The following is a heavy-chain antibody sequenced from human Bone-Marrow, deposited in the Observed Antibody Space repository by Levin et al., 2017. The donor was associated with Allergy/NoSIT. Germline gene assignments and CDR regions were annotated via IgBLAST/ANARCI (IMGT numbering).Heavy chain of an antibody. CDR3: TKNPATGDFPYYFDN. J-gene: IGHJ4*02. CDR1: GFTFSSYA. D-gene: IGHD4-17*01. V-gene: IGHV3-23*01. CDR2: IVDSGGGT. Sequence: GGSLRLSCAASGFTFSSYAMSWVRQAPGKGLEWVSGIVDSGGGTFYADSVRGRFSISRDNSKNTLYLQMDSLRAEDTAVYYCTKNPATGDFPYYFDNWGPGTLVTVSS.